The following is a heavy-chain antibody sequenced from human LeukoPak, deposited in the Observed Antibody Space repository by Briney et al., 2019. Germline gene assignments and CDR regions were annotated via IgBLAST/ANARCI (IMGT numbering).Heavy chain of an antibody. CDR1: GGSITSYY. CDR3: ARGDRAVAGAWGWFDP. J-gene: IGHJ5*02. CDR2: IYASGST. Sequence: AETLSLTCTVSGGSITSYYWSWIRQPAGKGPEWIGRIYASGSTNYNPSLKSRVTMSVDTSKNQFSLRLNSVTAADTAVYYCARGDRAVAGAWGWFDPWGQGTLVTVST. D-gene: IGHD6-19*01. V-gene: IGHV4-4*07.